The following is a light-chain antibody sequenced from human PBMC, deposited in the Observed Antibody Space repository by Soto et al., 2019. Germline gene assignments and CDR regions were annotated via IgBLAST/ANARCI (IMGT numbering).Light chain of an antibody. J-gene: IGLJ3*02. CDR3: AAWDDSLRGRL. CDR2: RDN. V-gene: IGLV1-47*01. CDR1: SSNIGSNY. Sequence: QSVLTQPPSASGTPGQRVTISCSGSSSNIGSNYIYWYQQLPGTAPKLLIFRDNQRPPGVPYRFSGSKSGSSASLAISGLRSEDEADYYCAAWDDSLRGRLFGGGTKLTVL.